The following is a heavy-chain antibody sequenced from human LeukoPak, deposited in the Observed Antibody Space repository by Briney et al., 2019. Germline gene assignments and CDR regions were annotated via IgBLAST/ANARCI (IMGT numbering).Heavy chain of an antibody. D-gene: IGHD3-22*01. J-gene: IGHJ4*02. V-gene: IGHV1-2*02. Sequence: GASVKVSCKASGDTFTGYYMHWVRLAPGQGLEWIGWINVKTSATNYAQKFQGRATMARDTSIRTVYMELSSLRSDDTALYYCARDSGYPYYFDFWGRGTLVTVSS. CDR1: GDTFTGYY. CDR2: INVKTSAT. CDR3: ARDSGYPYYFDF.